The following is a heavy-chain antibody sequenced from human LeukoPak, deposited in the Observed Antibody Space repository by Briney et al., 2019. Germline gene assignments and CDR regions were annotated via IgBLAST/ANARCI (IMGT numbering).Heavy chain of an antibody. V-gene: IGHV3-13*01. J-gene: IGHJ6*02. CDR3: ARSLTGSVYYYGMDV. CDR1: GFTFSSYD. Sequence: GGSLRLSCAASGFTFSSYDMQWVRQVTGKGLEWVSAIGTAGDTYYPGSVKGRFTISREDAKNSLYLQMNSLRVGDTAVYYCARSLTGSVYYYGMDVWGQGTTVTVSS. D-gene: IGHD4/OR15-4a*01. CDR2: IGTAGDT.